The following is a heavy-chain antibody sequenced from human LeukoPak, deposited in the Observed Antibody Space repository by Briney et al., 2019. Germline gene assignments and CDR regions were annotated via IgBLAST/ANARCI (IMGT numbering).Heavy chain of an antibody. D-gene: IGHD3-3*01. J-gene: IGHJ4*02. CDR3: ASSRRYYDSYFDY. CDR1: GGSISSYY. CDR2: IYTSGST. V-gene: IGHV4-4*07. Sequence: SETLSLTCTVSGGSISSYYWTWVRQPAGKGLEWIGRIYTSGSTNYNPSLKSRVTMSVDTSKNQFSLKLSSVTAADTAVYYCASSRRYYDSYFDYWGQGTLVTVSS.